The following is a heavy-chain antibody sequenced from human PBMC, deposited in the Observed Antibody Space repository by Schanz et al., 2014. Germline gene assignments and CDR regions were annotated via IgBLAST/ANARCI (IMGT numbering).Heavy chain of an antibody. J-gene: IGHJ4*02. CDR3: ARLDSSSWYPRY. CDR1: GFTFSSYA. Sequence: EVQLLESGGGLVQPGGSLRLSCAASGFTFSSYAMSWVRQAPGKGLEWVSGISGSGGSTYDADSVKGRFTISRDNAKNSLYLQMNSLRAEDTAVYYCARLDSSSWYPRYWGQGTLVTVSS. D-gene: IGHD6-13*01. CDR2: ISGSGGST. V-gene: IGHV3-23*01.